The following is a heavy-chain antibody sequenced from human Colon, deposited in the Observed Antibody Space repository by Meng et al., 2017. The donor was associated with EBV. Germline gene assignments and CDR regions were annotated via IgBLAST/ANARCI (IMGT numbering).Heavy chain of an antibody. CDR1: GDSISSGEYF. CDR2: MDYRGST. J-gene: IGHJ4*02. CDR3: ARGELLWDY. D-gene: IGHD2-2*01. V-gene: IGHV4-30-4*01. Sequence: QVDLHESGPGLVKPSQPLSLTFTVSGDSISSGEYFWSWIRQPPGKGLEWIGYMDYRGSTFYNPSLKSRVTISVDASKNQFSLKLSSVIAADTAVYFCARGELLWDYWGQGTLVTVSS.